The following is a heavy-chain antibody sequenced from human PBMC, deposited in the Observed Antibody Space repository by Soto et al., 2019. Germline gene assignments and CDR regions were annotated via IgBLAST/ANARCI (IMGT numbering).Heavy chain of an antibody. D-gene: IGHD3-3*01. CDR1: GYTFTSYY. V-gene: IGHV1-46*01. CDR2: INPSGGST. J-gene: IGHJ5*02. Sequence: GASVKVSCKASGYTFTSYYMHWVRQAPGQGLEWMGIINPSGGSTSYAQKFQGRVTMTRDTSTSTVYMELSSLRSEDTAVYYCARAESYYDFWSGYSGNNWFDPWGQGTLVTVPS. CDR3: ARAESYYDFWSGYSGNNWFDP.